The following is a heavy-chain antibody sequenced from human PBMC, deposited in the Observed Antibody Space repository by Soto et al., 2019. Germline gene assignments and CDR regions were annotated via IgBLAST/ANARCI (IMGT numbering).Heavy chain of an antibody. D-gene: IGHD3-10*01. V-gene: IGHV4-34*01. Sequence: SATLSLTFAVYGWSFCGYYWSWIRQPPGKGLEWIGEINHSGSTNYNPSLKSRVTISVDTSKNQFSLKLSSVTAADTAVYYCARGRHYYGSGSYFRTIDPWGQGTLVNVSS. CDR3: ARGRHYYGSGSYFRTIDP. CDR1: GWSFCGYY. CDR2: INHSGST. J-gene: IGHJ5*02.